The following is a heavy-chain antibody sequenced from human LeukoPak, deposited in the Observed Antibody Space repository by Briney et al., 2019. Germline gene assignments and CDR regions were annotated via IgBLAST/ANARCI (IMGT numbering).Heavy chain of an antibody. CDR1: GFTFSSYA. D-gene: IGHD3-22*01. Sequence: GGSLRLSCAASGFTFSSYAMSRVRQAPGKGLEWVSAISGSGGSTYYADSVKGRFTISRDNSKNTLYLQMNSLRAEDTAVYYCAKDPAIVVVYYFDYWGQGTLVTVSS. J-gene: IGHJ4*02. CDR3: AKDPAIVVVYYFDY. V-gene: IGHV3-23*01. CDR2: ISGSGGST.